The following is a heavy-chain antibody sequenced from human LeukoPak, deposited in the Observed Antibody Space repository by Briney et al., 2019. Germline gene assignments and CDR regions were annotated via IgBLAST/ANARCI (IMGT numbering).Heavy chain of an antibody. CDR1: GGSLSGYY. D-gene: IGHD2-15*01. V-gene: IGHV4-34*01. Sequence: SETLSLTCAVCGGSLSGYYWSWIRQPPGRGLEWRGEINQSGSTNYNPSLKSRVTISVDTSKNQFSLKLSSVTAADTAVYYCARSGDIVVVVAARVWFDPWGQGTLVTVSS. J-gene: IGHJ5*02. CDR2: INQSGST. CDR3: ARSGDIVVVVAARVWFDP.